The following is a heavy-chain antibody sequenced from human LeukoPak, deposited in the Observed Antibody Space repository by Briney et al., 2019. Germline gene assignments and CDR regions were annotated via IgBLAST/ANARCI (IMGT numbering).Heavy chain of an antibody. CDR3: ARAGGGYSSGWGAFDI. CDR2: INPASGGT. V-gene: IGHV1-2*02. Sequence: ASVKVSCKAFLYTFTAYYIHGVRQAPGQGVEWVGWINPASGGTSYAQKFQGRVTMTSDTSISTAYMELSRLRSDDTAVYFCARAGGGYSSGWGAFDIWGQGTMVTVSS. CDR1: LYTFTAYY. D-gene: IGHD5-18*01. J-gene: IGHJ3*02.